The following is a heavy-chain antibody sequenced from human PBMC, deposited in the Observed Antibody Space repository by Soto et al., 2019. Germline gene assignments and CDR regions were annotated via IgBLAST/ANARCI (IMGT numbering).Heavy chain of an antibody. J-gene: IGHJ3*02. D-gene: IGHD3-22*01. CDR3: ARYRSDYYDSSGYATDSAFDI. CDR1: GGSISSGDYY. CDR2: IYYSGST. Sequence: SETLSLTCTVSGGSISSGDYYWSWIRQPPGKGLEWIGYIYYSGSTYYNPSLKSRVTISVDTSKNQFSLKLSSVTAADAAVYYCARYRSDYYDSSGYATDSAFDIWGQATMVTGSS. V-gene: IGHV4-30-4*01.